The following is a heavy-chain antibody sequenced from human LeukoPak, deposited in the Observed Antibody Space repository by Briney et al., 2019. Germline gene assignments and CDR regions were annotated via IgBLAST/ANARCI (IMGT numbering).Heavy chain of an antibody. J-gene: IGHJ4*02. CDR3: ASGPESYYFDY. Sequence: PSETLSLTCSVSGGSISTYYYSWIRQPPGKGLEWIGYVYYSGNTNYNPSLKSRVTISLDTSKNQLSLKMPSVTAADTAMYYCASGPESYYFDYWGQGTLVTVSS. CDR1: GGSISTYY. V-gene: IGHV4-59*01. CDR2: VYYSGNT.